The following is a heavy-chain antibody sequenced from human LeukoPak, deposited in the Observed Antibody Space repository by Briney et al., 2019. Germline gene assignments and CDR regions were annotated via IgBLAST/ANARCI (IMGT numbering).Heavy chain of an antibody. J-gene: IGHJ6*02. D-gene: IGHD3-3*01. V-gene: IGHV1-69*02. CDR1: GYTFTDYY. CDR2: IIPILGIA. CDR3: AAYYDFWSGYSGDYYYYGMDV. Sequence: ASVKVSCKASGYTFTDYYMHWVRQAPGQGLEWMGRIIPILGIANYAQKFQGRVTITADKSTSTAYMELSSLRSEDTAVYYCAAYYDFWSGYSGDYYYYGMDVWGRGTTVTVSS.